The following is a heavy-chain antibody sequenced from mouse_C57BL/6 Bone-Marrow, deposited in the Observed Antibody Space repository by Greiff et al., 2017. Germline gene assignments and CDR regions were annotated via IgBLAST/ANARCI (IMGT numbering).Heavy chain of an antibody. CDR2: IDPSDSYT. Sequence: QVQLQQPGAELVRPGTSVQLSCKASGYTFTSYWMHWVKQRPGQGLEWIGVIDPSDSYTNYNQKFKGKATLTVDTSSSTAYMQLSSLTSEDSAVYYCARWWLLPSKAMDYWGQGTSVTVSS. CDR1: GYTFTSYW. D-gene: IGHD2-3*01. J-gene: IGHJ4*01. V-gene: IGHV1-59*01. CDR3: ARWWLLPSKAMDY.